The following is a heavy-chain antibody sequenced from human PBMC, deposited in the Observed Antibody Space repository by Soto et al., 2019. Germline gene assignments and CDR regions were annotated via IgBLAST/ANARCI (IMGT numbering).Heavy chain of an antibody. CDR2: ISAYNGNT. CDR3: AKDLNCTNGVCYTGYFDY. V-gene: IGHV1-18*01. D-gene: IGHD2-8*01. Sequence: ASVKVSCKASGYTFTSYGISWVRQAPGQGLEWMGWISAYNGNTNYAQKLQGRVTMTTDTSTSTAYMELRSLRAEDTAVYYCAKDLNCTNGVCYTGYFDYWGQGTLVTVSS. J-gene: IGHJ4*02. CDR1: GYTFTSYG.